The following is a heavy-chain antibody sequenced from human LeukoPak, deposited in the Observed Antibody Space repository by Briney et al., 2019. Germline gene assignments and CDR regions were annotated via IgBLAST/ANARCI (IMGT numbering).Heavy chain of an antibody. CDR3: AELGITLIGGV. V-gene: IGHV3-48*03. Sequence: GGSLRLSCAASGFTFSSYELNWVRQAPGKGLEWVSYISSSGSTIYYADSVKGRFTISRDNAKNSLYLQMNSLRAEDTAVYYCAELGITLIGGVWGKGTTVTISS. CDR1: GFTFSSYE. J-gene: IGHJ6*04. D-gene: IGHD3-10*02. CDR2: ISSSGSTI.